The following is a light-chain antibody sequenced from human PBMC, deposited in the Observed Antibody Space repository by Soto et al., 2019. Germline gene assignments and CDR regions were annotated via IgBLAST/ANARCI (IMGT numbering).Light chain of an antibody. CDR3: QQYNNWPIT. V-gene: IGKV3-15*01. Sequence: EVVLTQSPATLSLSPGERATLSCRASQSVNINLAWYQQKPGQAPYLLIYTASTRATGVPARFSGSGSGTEFTLTISTLQSEDFTVYYCQQYNNWPITFGQGTRLEIK. J-gene: IGKJ5*01. CDR1: QSVNIN. CDR2: TAS.